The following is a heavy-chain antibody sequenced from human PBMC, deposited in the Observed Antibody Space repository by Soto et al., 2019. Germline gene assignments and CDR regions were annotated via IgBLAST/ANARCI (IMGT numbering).Heavy chain of an antibody. CDR1: GGSISSYY. J-gene: IGHJ5*02. Sequence: SETLSLTCTVSGGSISSYYWSWIRQPPGKGLEWIGYIYYSGSTNYNPSLKSRVTISVDTSKNQFSLKLSSVTAADTAVYYCARDLSDFWSGYYTSNWFDPWGQGTLVTVSS. CDR3: ARDLSDFWSGYYTSNWFDP. CDR2: IYYSGST. V-gene: IGHV4-59*01. D-gene: IGHD3-3*01.